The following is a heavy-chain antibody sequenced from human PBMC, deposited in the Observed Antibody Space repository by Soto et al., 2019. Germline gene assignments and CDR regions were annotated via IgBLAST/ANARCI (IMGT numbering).Heavy chain of an antibody. CDR3: ARWGPVRAQGGRNNWSYP. V-gene: IGHV1-8*01. CDR2: MNPNSGNT. J-gene: IGHJ5*02. D-gene: IGHD3-10*01. Sequence: QVQLVQSGAEVKKPGASVKVSCKASGYTFTSYDINWVRQATGQGLEWMGWMNPNSGNTGYAQKFQGRVTMTRNTSISTAYMELSSLRSGDTAVYYCARWGPVRAQGGRNNWSYPRGQGTLVTVSS. CDR1: GYTFTSYD.